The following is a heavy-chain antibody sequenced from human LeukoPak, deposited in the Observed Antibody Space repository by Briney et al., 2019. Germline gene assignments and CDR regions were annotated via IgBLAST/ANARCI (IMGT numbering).Heavy chain of an antibody. CDR2: ISYDGSNK. CDR1: GFTFSSYG. CDR3: AKDLGGYDTEFDY. J-gene: IGHJ4*02. V-gene: IGHV3-30*18. Sequence: SGRSLRLSCAASGFTFSSYGMHWVRQAPGKGLEWVAVISYDGSNKYYADSVKGRFTISRDNSKNTLYLQMNSLRAEDTAVYYCAKDLGGYDTEFDYWGQGTLVTVSS. D-gene: IGHD5-12*01.